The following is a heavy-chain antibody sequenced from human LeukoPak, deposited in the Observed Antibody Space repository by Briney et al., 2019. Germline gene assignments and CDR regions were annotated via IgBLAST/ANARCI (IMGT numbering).Heavy chain of an antibody. J-gene: IGHJ4*02. D-gene: IGHD6-13*01. CDR2: ISYDGSIK. Sequence: GRSLRLSCAASGFTFSSYAMHWVRQAPGKGLEWVAVISYDGSIKYYADSVKGRFTISRDNSKNTLYLQMNSLRAEDTAVYYCARRRSGTPDYWGQGTLVTVSS. V-gene: IGHV3-30*04. CDR3: ARRRSGTPDY. CDR1: GFTFSSYA.